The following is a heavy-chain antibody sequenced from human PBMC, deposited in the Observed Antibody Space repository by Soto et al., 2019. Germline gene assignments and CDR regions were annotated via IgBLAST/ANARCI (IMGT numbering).Heavy chain of an antibody. Sequence: EVQLVESGGGLIQPGGSLRLSGAASGFTFSGTSIPWVRQPPGKGREWVSVIFSGDNTYYSDSVKGRFTISRDNSKNTVYLQMNRLRGDDTAVYFCATGLTLPVRPSFDTWGQGTLLTVSS. D-gene: IGHD2-21*02. V-gene: IGHV3-53*01. CDR2: IFSGDNT. CDR3: ATGLTLPVRPSFDT. CDR1: GFTFSGTS. J-gene: IGHJ5*02.